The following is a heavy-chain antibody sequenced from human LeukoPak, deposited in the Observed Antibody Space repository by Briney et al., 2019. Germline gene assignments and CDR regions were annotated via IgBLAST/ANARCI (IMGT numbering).Heavy chain of an antibody. CDR1: GGSISSYY. V-gene: IGHV4-4*07. J-gene: IGHJ5*02. D-gene: IGHD3-9*01. Sequence: PSETLSLTCTVSGGSISSYYWSWIRQPAGKGREWIGRIYTSGSTNYNPSLKSRVTMSVDTSKNQFSLKLSSVTAADTAVYYCARDLSGSRNNWFDPWGQGTLVTVSS. CDR3: ARDLSGSRNNWFDP. CDR2: IYTSGST.